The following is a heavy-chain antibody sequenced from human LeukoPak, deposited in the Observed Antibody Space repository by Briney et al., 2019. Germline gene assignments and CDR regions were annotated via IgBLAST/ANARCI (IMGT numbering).Heavy chain of an antibody. Sequence: GGSLRLSCAASGFTFSSYGMHWVRQAPGKGLEWVAVISYDGSNKYYADSVKGRFTISRDNSKSTLYLQMNSLRAEDTAVYYCAKDRGSGSYPSPLFDYWGRGILVTVSP. V-gene: IGHV3-30*18. D-gene: IGHD3-10*01. CDR3: AKDRGSGSYPSPLFDY. CDR1: GFTFSSYG. CDR2: ISYDGSNK. J-gene: IGHJ4*02.